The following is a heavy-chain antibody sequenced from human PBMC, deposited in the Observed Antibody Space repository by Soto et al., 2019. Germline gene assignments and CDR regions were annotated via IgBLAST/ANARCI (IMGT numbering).Heavy chain of an antibody. D-gene: IGHD6-13*01. J-gene: IGHJ6*02. V-gene: IGHV3-11*01. Sequence: GESLKISCAASGLTFRDYFMSWLLQAPGQWLEWVSYIGPYGNSIYYVYSVKGGFTLSRDNSKNTLYLQMNSQRAEDTAVYYCAKDTSIASAVRTKYFYGMYVWGQGTTVTVSS. CDR1: GLTFRDYF. CDR3: AKDTSIASAVRTKYFYGMYV. CDR2: IGPYGNSI.